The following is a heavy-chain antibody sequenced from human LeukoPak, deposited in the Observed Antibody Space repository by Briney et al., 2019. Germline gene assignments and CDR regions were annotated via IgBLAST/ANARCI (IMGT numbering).Heavy chain of an antibody. V-gene: IGHV3-53*01. J-gene: IGHJ4*02. CDR1: GLIVSSNY. D-gene: IGHD6-13*01. CDR2: IYPGGST. Sequence: TGGSLRLSCAASGLIVSSNYMRWVRQAPGKGLEWVSVIYPGGSTYYADSVKGRFSISRDNSKNTVYLQMNSLRVEDTAVYYCAKTEPRIAAALFFDYWGQGTLVTVSS. CDR3: AKTEPRIAAALFFDY.